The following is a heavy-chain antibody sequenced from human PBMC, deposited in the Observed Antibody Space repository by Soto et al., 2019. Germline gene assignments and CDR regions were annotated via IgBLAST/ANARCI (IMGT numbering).Heavy chain of an antibody. V-gene: IGHV3-30-3*01. D-gene: IGHD3-22*01. CDR3: ARDIYYYGSSGALDY. CDR2: ISYDGSNK. Sequence: LGGSLRLSCAASGFTFSSYAMHWVRQAPGKGLEWVAVISYDGSNKYYADSVKGRFTISRDNSKNTLYLQMNGLRAEDTAVYYCARDIYYYGSSGALDYWGQGT. J-gene: IGHJ4*02. CDR1: GFTFSSYA.